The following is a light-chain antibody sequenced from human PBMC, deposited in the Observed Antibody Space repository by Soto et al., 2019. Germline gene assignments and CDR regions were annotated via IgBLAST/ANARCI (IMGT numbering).Light chain of an antibody. V-gene: IGKV1-5*03. CDR2: KAS. Sequence: DIQMTQSPSILSASVGDRVTITCRASQSVNNWLAWYQQRPWKAPTLLIYKASSLQIEVPSRFSGSGSGTEFTLTISSLQPDDFATYYCQQYHSYPWTFGQGNKVDIK. CDR3: QQYHSYPWT. J-gene: IGKJ1*01. CDR1: QSVNNW.